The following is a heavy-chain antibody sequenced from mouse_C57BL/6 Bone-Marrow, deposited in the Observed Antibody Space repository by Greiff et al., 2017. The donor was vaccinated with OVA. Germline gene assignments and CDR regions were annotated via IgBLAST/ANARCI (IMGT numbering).Heavy chain of an antibody. CDR1: GYTFTDYY. Sequence: EVQLQQSGPELVKPGASVKISCKASGYTFTDYYMNWVKQSHGKSLEWIGDINPNNGGTSYNQKFKGKATLTVDKSSSTAYMELRSLTSEDSAVYYCAKFITTVVEGVWGTGTTVTVSS. CDR3: AKFITTVVEGV. CDR2: INPNNGGT. D-gene: IGHD1-1*01. V-gene: IGHV1-26*01. J-gene: IGHJ1*03.